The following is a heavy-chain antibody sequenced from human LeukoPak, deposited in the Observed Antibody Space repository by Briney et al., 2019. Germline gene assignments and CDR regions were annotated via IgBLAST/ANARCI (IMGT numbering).Heavy chain of an antibody. V-gene: IGHV5-51*01. D-gene: IGHD1-14*01. CDR2: IYPGDSDT. CDR3: ARWYGPFDY. J-gene: IGHJ4*02. Sequence: GESLQISCQGSGSRFTSYWIGWVRQMPGKGLEWMGIIYPGDSDTRYSPSFQGQVTLSADKSISTAYLQWSSLKASDTALYFCARWYGPFDYWGQGTLVTVSS. CDR1: GSRFTSYW.